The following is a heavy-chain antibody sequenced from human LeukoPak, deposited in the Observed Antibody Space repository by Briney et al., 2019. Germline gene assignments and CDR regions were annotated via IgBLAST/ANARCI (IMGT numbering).Heavy chain of an antibody. D-gene: IGHD3-10*01. CDR3: ARGRTVNGSGSYYNFFDY. CDR2: ISGSGGST. V-gene: IGHV3-23*01. J-gene: IGHJ4*02. CDR1: GFTFSSYA. Sequence: GGSLRLSCVASGFTFSSYAMSWVRQAPGKGLEWVSAISGSGGSTFHADSVKGRFTISRDNSKNTLYLQLNSLRAEDTAIYFCARGRTVNGSGSYYNFFDYWGQGTLVTVSS.